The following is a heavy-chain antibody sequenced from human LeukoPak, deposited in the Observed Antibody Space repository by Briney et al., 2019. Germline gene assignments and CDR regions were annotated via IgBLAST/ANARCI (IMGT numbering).Heavy chain of an antibody. D-gene: IGHD2-2*01. CDR1: GGSISSSSYY. J-gene: IGHJ6*03. V-gene: IGHV4-39*07. Sequence: PSETLSLTCTVSGGSISSSSYYWGWIRQPPGKGLEWIGSIYYSGSTYYNPSLKSRVTISVDTSKNQFSLKLSSVTAADTAVYYCARGGTGYCSSTSCFDMDVWGKGTTVTISS. CDR2: IYYSGST. CDR3: ARGGTGYCSSTSCFDMDV.